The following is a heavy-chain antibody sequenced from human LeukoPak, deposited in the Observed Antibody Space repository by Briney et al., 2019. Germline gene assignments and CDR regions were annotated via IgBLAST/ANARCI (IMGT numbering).Heavy chain of an antibody. J-gene: IGHJ5*02. CDR2: ISSGGST. D-gene: IGHD3-10*01. CDR3: ARRSLREAYNRFDP. CDR1: GGSFSAYY. Sequence: PSETLSLTCAVYGGSFSAYYWGWIRQPPGKGLEWIGSISSGGSTFYNPSLKSRVSISVDTSKNQFSLRVTSVTAADTAVYYCARRSLREAYNRFDPWGQGTLVTVSS. V-gene: IGHV4-39*01.